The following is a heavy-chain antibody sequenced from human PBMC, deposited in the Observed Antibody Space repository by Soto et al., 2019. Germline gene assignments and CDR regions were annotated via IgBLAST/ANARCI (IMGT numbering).Heavy chain of an antibody. CDR3: ARDLGNSPAFTIFGVVSEPKYYYGMDV. V-gene: IGHV1-18*01. D-gene: IGHD3-3*01. Sequence: GASVKVSCKASGYTFTSYGISWVRQAPGQGLEWMGWISAYNGNTNYAQKPQGRVTMTTDTSTSTAYMELRSLRSDDTAVYYCARDLGNSPAFTIFGVVSEPKYYYGMDVWGQGTTVTVSS. CDR1: GYTFTSYG. CDR2: ISAYNGNT. J-gene: IGHJ6*02.